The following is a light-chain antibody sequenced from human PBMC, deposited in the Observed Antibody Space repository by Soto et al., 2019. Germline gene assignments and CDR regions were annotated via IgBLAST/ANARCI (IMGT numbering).Light chain of an antibody. CDR2: DVS. Sequence: QSALTQPASVSGSPGQSITISCTGTSSDVGGYNYVSWYQQHPGKAPKLMIYDVSNRPSGVSNRFSGSKSGNTASLTISRLQAEDEAEYYCSSYTSSSTLVFGGGTKLTVL. V-gene: IGLV2-14*01. J-gene: IGLJ2*01. CDR3: SSYTSSSTLV. CDR1: SSDVGGYNY.